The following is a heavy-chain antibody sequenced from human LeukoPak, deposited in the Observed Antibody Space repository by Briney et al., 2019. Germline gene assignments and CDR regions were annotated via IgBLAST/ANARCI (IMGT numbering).Heavy chain of an antibody. Sequence: ASVKVSCKASGYTFTGYYMHWVRQAPGQGLEWMGWINPNSGGTNYAQKFQGRVTMTRDTSISTAYMELSRLRSDDTAVYYCARGNGYDFTADAFDIWGQGTMVTVSS. V-gene: IGHV1-2*02. CDR2: INPNSGGT. CDR1: GYTFTGYY. CDR3: ARGNGYDFTADAFDI. D-gene: IGHD5-12*01. J-gene: IGHJ3*02.